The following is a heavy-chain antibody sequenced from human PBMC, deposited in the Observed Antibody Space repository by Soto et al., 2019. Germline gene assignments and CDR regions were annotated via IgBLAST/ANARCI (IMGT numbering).Heavy chain of an antibody. D-gene: IGHD2-2*01. Sequence: QVQLVESGGGVVQPGRSLRLSCAASGFTFSSYGMHWVRQAPGKGLEWVAVISYDGSNKYYADSVKCRFTISRDNSKNTLYLQMNSLRVEDTAVYYCAKGYHNFDYWGLGSLVTVYS. CDR1: GFTFSSYG. J-gene: IGHJ4*02. CDR2: ISYDGSNK. V-gene: IGHV3-30*18. CDR3: AKGYHNFDY.